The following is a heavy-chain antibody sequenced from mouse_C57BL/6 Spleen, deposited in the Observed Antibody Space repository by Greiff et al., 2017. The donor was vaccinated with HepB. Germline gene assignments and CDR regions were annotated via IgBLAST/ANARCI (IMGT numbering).Heavy chain of an antibody. J-gene: IGHJ2*01. D-gene: IGHD1-1*01. CDR3: ARFLYYYGSSYELDY. Sequence: EVQRVESGGGLVKPGGSLKLSCAASGFTFSSYAMSWVRQTPEKRLEWVATISDGGSYTYYPDNVKGRFTISRDNAKNNLYLQMSHLKSEDTAMYYCARFLYYYGSSYELDYWGQGTTLTVSS. V-gene: IGHV5-4*01. CDR1: GFTFSSYA. CDR2: ISDGGSYT.